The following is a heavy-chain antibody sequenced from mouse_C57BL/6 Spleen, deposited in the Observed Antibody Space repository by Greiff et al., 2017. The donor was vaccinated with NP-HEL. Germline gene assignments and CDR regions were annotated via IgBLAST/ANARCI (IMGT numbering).Heavy chain of an antibody. CDR2: INPYNGGT. J-gene: IGHJ2*01. V-gene: IGHV1-19*01. D-gene: IGHD2-3*01. CDR1: GYTFTDYY. Sequence: VQLQQSGPVLVKPGASVKMSCKASGYTFTDYYMNWVKQSHGKSLEWIGVINPYNGGTSYNQKFKGKATLTVDKSSSTAYMELNSLTSEDSAVYYCARGGSYDGYYGYFDYWGQGTTLTVSS. CDR3: ARGGSYDGYYGYFDY.